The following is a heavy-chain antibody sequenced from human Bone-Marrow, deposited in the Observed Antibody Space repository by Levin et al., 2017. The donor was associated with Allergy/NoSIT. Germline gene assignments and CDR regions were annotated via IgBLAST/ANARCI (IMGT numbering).Heavy chain of an antibody. Sequence: GSLKISCAASGFTVSSNYMSWVRQAPGKGLEWVSVIYSGGSTYYADSVKGRFTISRDNSKNTLYLQMNSLRAEDTAVYYCARGKIAALDYWGQGTLVTVSS. J-gene: IGHJ4*02. CDR2: IYSGGST. V-gene: IGHV3-53*01. D-gene: IGHD6-13*01. CDR3: ARGKIAALDY. CDR1: GFTVSSNY.